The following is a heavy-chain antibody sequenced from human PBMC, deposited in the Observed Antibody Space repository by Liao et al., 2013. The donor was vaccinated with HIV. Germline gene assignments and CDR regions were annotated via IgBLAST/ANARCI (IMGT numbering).Heavy chain of an antibody. D-gene: IGHD3-22*01. CDR1: GDSISSYY. V-gene: IGHV4-4*07. CDR2: IYSTGST. J-gene: IGHJ6*03. Sequence: QVQLQESGPGLVKPSETLSLTCSVSGDSISSYYWSWIRQPAEKQLEWIGRIYSTGSTDYNPSLKSRVTMSVDTSKNQISLKLSSVTAADTAVYYCARPHRDYDSSGYYVHYYYYMDVWGKGTTVTVSS. CDR3: ARPHRDYDSSGYYVHYYYYMDV.